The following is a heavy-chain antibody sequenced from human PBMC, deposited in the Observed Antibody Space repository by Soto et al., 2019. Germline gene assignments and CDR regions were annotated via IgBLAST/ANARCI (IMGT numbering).Heavy chain of an antibody. J-gene: IGHJ5*02. D-gene: IGHD6-19*01. Sequence: SSETLSLTCTVSGDSISSGDYYWSWIRQPPGKGLEWIGYIYYSGSTYYNPSLKSRVTISVDTSKNQFSLKLSSVTAADTAVYYCAREGHSRGWETYNWFDPWGQGTLVTVSS. CDR2: IYYSGST. CDR1: GDSISSGDYY. V-gene: IGHV4-30-4*01. CDR3: AREGHSRGWETYNWFDP.